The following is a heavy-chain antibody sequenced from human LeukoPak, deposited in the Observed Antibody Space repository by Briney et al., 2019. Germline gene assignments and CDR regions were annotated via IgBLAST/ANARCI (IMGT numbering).Heavy chain of an antibody. Sequence: SGGSLRLSCAASGFTFSSYGMSWVRQAPGKGLEWVSAIGGRDGSTYYADSVKGRFTISRDNSKNTLYLQMNSLRAEDTAVYYCAKDKGWGYSAYDCYGMDVWGQGTTVTVSS. CDR2: IGGRDGST. J-gene: IGHJ6*02. D-gene: IGHD1-26*01. V-gene: IGHV3-23*01. CDR3: AKDKGWGYSAYDCYGMDV. CDR1: GFTFSSYG.